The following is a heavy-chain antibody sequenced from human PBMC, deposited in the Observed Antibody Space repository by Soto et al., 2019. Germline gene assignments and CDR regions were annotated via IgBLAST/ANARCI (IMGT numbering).Heavy chain of an antibody. D-gene: IGHD1-7*01. CDR3: ARGVRATGTTGYYYYMEV. CDR2: MNPNSGNT. J-gene: IGHJ6*03. V-gene: IGHV1-8*01. Sequence: ASVKVSCKASGYTFTSYDINWVRQATGQGLEWMGWMNPNSGNTGYAQKFQGRVTMARNTSISTAYMELSSLRSEDTAVYYCARGVRATGTTGYYYYMEVWGKGTTVTVSS. CDR1: GYTFTSYD.